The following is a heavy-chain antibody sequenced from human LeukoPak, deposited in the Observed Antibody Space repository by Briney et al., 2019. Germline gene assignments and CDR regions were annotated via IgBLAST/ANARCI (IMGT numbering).Heavy chain of an antibody. CDR1: GFTFSSYA. D-gene: IGHD2-15*01. Sequence: PGGSLRLSCAASGFTFSSYAMNWVRQAPGKGLEWVSAISGSGGSTYYADSVKGRFTISRDNSKNTLYLQMNSLRAEDTAVYYCAKPSQVVVVAATWDYWGQGTLVTVSS. CDR2: ISGSGGST. J-gene: IGHJ4*02. CDR3: AKPSQVVVVAATWDY. V-gene: IGHV3-23*01.